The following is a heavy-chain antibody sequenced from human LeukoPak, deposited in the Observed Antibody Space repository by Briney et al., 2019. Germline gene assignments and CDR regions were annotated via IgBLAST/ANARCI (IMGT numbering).Heavy chain of an antibody. CDR3: AQDREGRGYFFDY. D-gene: IGHD3-3*01. CDR1: GFTFRSYA. J-gene: IGHJ4*01. CDR2: MRGSGGNT. V-gene: IGHV3-23*01. Sequence: GGSLRLSCAASGFTFRSYAMSWVRQAPGKGLEWVSVMRGSGGNTYYADSVKGRFTISRDNSKNTLYLQMNSPRAADAAICYTAQDREGRGYFFDYWGQGTLVTVSS.